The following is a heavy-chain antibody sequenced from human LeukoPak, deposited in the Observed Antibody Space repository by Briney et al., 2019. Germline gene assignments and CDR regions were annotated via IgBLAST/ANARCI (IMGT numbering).Heavy chain of an antibody. CDR2: ISSSGSTI. J-gene: IGHJ4*02. V-gene: IGHV3-48*03. CDR1: GFTFSSYE. CDR3: ATDYYVSGSYYRLFY. D-gene: IGHD3-10*01. Sequence: GGSLRLSCAASGFTFSSYEMNWVRQAPGKGLEWVSYISSSGSTIYYADSVKGRFTISRDNAKNTLYLQMDNLRAEDTAIYYCATDYYVSGSYYRLFYWGQGTLVTVSS.